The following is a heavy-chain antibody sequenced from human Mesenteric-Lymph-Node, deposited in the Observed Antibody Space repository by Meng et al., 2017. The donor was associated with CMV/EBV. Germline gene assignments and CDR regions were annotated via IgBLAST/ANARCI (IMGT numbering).Heavy chain of an antibody. CDR3: ARSRDGYSFDY. J-gene: IGHJ4*02. Sequence: SETLSLTCTVSGGSISSYSWSWIRQPLGKGLEWIGYIYYSGSTNYNPSLKSRVTISIDTSKNQFSLKLSSVTAADTALYYCARSRDGYSFDYWGQGALVTVSS. CDR1: GGSISSYS. D-gene: IGHD5-24*01. V-gene: IGHV4-59*01. CDR2: IYYSGST.